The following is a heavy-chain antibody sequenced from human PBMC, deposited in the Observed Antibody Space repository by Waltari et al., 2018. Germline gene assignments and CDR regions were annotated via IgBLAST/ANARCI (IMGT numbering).Heavy chain of an antibody. CDR3: ARHRTRSTLYNWFDP. CDR1: GFNFSNYW. CDR2: IYPGDSDT. V-gene: IGHV5-51*01. D-gene: IGHD2-15*01. Sequence: EVQLVQSGAEVKKPGESLRISCQGSGFNFSNYWIGWVRQMPGKGLEWMGIIYPGDSDTRYSPSFQGQVTMSVDKSIRTAYLQLNSLKASDTAIYYCARHRTRSTLYNWFDPWGQGTQVSVSS. J-gene: IGHJ5*02.